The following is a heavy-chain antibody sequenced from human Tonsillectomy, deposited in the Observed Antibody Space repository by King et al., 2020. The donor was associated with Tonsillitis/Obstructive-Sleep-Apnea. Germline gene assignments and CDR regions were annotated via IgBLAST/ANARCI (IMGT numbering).Heavy chain of an antibody. V-gene: IGHV1-18*01. CDR3: ARDSRSHYYDTSGYYTFDY. CDR2: ISAYNGDT. Sequence: LQLVQSGPEVKKPGASVKVSCKASGYTFTTYGISWVRQAPGQGLEWMGWISAYNGDTNYAQKLQGRVTMTTDTSTSTAYMEVRSLRSDDTAVYYCARDSRSHYYDTSGYYTFDYWGQGTLVTVSS. CDR1: GYTFTTYG. D-gene: IGHD3-22*01. J-gene: IGHJ4*02.